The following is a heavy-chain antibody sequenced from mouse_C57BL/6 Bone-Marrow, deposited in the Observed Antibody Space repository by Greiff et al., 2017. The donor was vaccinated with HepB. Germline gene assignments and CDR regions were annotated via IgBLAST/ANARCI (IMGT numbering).Heavy chain of an antibody. CDR3: ARSEAGSYYLDY. CDR1: GYTFTDYY. CDR2: INPNNGGT. V-gene: IGHV1-26*01. J-gene: IGHJ2*01. D-gene: IGHD3-2*02. Sequence: EVQLQQSGPELVKPGASVKISCKASGYTFTDYYMNWVKQSHGKSLEWIGDINPNNGGTSYNQKFKGKATLTVDKSSSTAYMELRSLTSEDSAVYYCARSEAGSYYLDYWGQGTTLTVSS.